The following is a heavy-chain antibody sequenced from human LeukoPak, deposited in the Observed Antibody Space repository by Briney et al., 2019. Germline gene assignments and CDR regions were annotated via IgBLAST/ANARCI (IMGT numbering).Heavy chain of an antibody. V-gene: IGHV3-21*01. D-gene: IGHD5-18*01. J-gene: IGHJ3*02. Sequence: GGSLRLSCAASGFTFSSYSMNWVRQAPGKGLEWVSSISSISSYIYYADSVKGRFTISRDNAKNSLYLQMNSLRAEDTAVYYCARGRGYSTLGAFDIWGQGTMVTVSS. CDR1: GFTFSSYS. CDR2: ISSISSYI. CDR3: ARGRGYSTLGAFDI.